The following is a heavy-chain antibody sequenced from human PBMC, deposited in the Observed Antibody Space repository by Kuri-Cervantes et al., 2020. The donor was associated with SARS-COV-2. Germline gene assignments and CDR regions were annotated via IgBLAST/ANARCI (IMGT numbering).Heavy chain of an antibody. V-gene: IGHV3-21*01. D-gene: IGHD2-2*01. CDR1: GFTFSSYS. Sequence: ETLSLTCAASGFTFSSYSMNWVRQAPGKGLEWVSSISSSSSYIYYADSVKGRFTTSRDNAKNSLYLQMNSLRAEDTAVYYCARVVVVVPAARVYYYYMDVWGKGTTVTVSS. CDR2: ISSSSSYI. J-gene: IGHJ6*03. CDR3: ARVVVVVPAARVYYYYMDV.